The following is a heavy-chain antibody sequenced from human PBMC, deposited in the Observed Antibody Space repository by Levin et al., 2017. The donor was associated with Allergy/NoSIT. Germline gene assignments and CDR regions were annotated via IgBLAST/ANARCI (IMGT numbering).Heavy chain of an antibody. CDR3: AKVEDSYGEPFVYYYGMDV. D-gene: IGHD5-18*01. J-gene: IGHJ6*02. CDR1: GFTFSSYA. Sequence: GGSLRLSCAASGFTFSSYAMSWVRQAPGKGLEWVSAISGSGGSTYYADSVKGRFTISRDNPKNTLYLQMNSLRAEDTAVYYCAKVEDSYGEPFVYYYGMDVWGQGTTVTVSS. CDR2: ISGSGGST. V-gene: IGHV3-23*01.